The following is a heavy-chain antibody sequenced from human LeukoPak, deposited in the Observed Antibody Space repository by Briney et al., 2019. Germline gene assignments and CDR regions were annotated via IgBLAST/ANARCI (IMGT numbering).Heavy chain of an antibody. D-gene: IGHD3-9*01. J-gene: IGHJ6*03. CDR1: GYTFTSYG. CDR2: INPNSGGT. Sequence: GASVKVSCKASGYTFTSYGISWVRQAPGQGLEWMGWINPNSGGTNYAQKFQGRATMTRDTSISTAYMELSRLRSDDTAVYYCARGDYDTHPYYYYYMDVWGKGTTVTISS. V-gene: IGHV1-2*02. CDR3: ARGDYDTHPYYYYYMDV.